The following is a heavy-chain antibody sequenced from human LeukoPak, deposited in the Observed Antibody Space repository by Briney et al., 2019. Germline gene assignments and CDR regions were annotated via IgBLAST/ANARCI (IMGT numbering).Heavy chain of an antibody. D-gene: IGHD4-17*01. V-gene: IGHV3-23*01. J-gene: IGHJ3*02. CDR3: AKDPNGDYIGAFDI. CDR1: GFTFTGYA. CDR2: ISGSGGST. Sequence: GRSLRLSCAASGFTFTGYAMTWVRQAPGKELEWVSSISGSGGSTQYAASVQGRFTISRDNSKNTLYLQMNSLRAEDTAVYYCAKDPNGDYIGAFDIWGQGTMVTVSS.